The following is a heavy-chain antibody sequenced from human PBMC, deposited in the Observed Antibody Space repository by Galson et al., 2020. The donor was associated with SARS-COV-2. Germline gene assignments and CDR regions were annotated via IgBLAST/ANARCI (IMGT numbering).Heavy chain of an antibody. CDR3: ARTEYDILTGYYNPFDY. Sequence: SGPTLVNPTHTLTLTSTYSGFSLSTTRMCVRWIRQPPGQALEWLALIDWDDDKYYSTSLKTRLTISKDTSKNQVVLTMTNMDPVDTATYYCARTEYDILTGYYNPFDYWGQGTLVTVSS. D-gene: IGHD3-9*01. CDR1: GFSLSTTRMC. CDR2: IDWDDDK. J-gene: IGHJ4*02. V-gene: IGHV2-70*01.